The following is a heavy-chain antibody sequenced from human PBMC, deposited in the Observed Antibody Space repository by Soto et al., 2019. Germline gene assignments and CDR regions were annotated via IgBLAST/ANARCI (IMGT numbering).Heavy chain of an antibody. CDR1: GGSINTVNYY. D-gene: IGHD7-27*01. Sequence: QVQLQESGPGLVKPSQTLSLTCTVSGGSINTVNYYWSWIRQSPDKGLEWLGHIYHGGTTYNNPYLTSRVTIPVDTANNQSPLKLSSVSAADTAVYYCARGPSGDKVDYWGQGTLVTVSS. CDR2: IYHGGTT. V-gene: IGHV4-30-4*01. J-gene: IGHJ4*02. CDR3: ARGPSGDKVDY.